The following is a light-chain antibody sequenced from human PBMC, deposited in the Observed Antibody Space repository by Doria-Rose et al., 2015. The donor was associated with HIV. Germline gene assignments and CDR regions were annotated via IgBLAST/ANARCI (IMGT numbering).Light chain of an antibody. Sequence: TQSPGTLSLSTGERATLSCRASQSFSSTYLAWYQQKPGQAPSLLIYDGSTRDTGIPDRFSASGSGTDFTLTINRLEPEDFALYYCHQYGTSWTFGQGTKVEI. CDR3: HQYGTSWT. CDR2: DGS. CDR1: QSFSSTY. J-gene: IGKJ1*01. V-gene: IGKV3-20*01.